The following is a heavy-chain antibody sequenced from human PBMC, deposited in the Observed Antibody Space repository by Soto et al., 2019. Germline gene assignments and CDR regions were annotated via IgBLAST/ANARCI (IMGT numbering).Heavy chain of an antibody. CDR1: GFSFSTYA. D-gene: IGHD6-13*01. V-gene: IGHV3-23*01. CDR3: AKDQAAAGTISRYFQH. J-gene: IGHJ1*01. CDR2: ISGSGGTT. Sequence: GGSLILSCAASGFSFSTYAMSWVRQAPGKGLEWVSGISGSGGTTYYADSVKGRFTISRDNSKNTLYLQVNSLRAEDTAVYYCAKDQAAAGTISRYFQHWGQGTLVTVSS.